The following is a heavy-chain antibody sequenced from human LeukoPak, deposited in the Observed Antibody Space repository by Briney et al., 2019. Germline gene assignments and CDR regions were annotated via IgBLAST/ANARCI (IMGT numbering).Heavy chain of an antibody. J-gene: IGHJ6*03. Sequence: ASVKVSCKASGYTFTSYSITWVRQAPGQGLEWMGWISAHNNDTNYAQKLQGRVTMTTDTSTSTAYMELWSLRSDDTAVYYCARAPGRRSYHYYYMDVWGKGTTVTISS. CDR3: ARAPGRRSYHYYYMDV. V-gene: IGHV1-18*01. D-gene: IGHD2-15*01. CDR2: ISAHNNDT. CDR1: GYTFTSYS.